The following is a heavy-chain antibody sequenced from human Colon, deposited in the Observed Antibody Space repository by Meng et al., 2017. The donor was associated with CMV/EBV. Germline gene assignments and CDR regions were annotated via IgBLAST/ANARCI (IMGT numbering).Heavy chain of an antibody. Sequence: GGSLRLSCATSGFTFKDYSINWVRQAPGKGLEWVSSISSRSTYISYADSVKGRFTVSRDDAKNSLYLQMDSLRAEDTAVYYCTKGRQYSDFWSGQDYWGQGTLVTVSS. CDR2: ISSRSTYI. V-gene: IGHV3-21*01. CDR1: GFTFKDYS. J-gene: IGHJ4*02. CDR3: TKGRQYSDFWSGQDY. D-gene: IGHD3-3*01.